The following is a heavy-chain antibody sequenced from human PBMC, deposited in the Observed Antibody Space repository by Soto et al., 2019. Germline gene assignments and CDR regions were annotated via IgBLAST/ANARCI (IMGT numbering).Heavy chain of an antibody. D-gene: IGHD3-3*01. CDR2: ISGSGGST. CDR1: GFTFSSYA. J-gene: IGHJ6*03. CDR3: AKDGYDFWSGYQSYYYYYYMDV. Sequence: PGGSLRLSWAASGFTFSSYAMSWVRQAPGKGLEWVSAISGSGGSTYYADSVKGRFTISRDNSKNTLYLQMNSLRAEDTAVYYCAKDGYDFWSGYQSYYYYYYMDVWGKGTTVTVSS. V-gene: IGHV3-23*01.